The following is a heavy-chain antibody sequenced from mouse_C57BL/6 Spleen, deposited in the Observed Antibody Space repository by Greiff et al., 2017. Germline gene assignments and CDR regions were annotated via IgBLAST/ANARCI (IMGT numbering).Heavy chain of an antibody. CDR1: GYAFSSYW. D-gene: IGHD1-1*01. Sequence: QVQLQQPGAELVKPGASVKISCKASGYAFSSYWMNWVKQRPGKGLEWIGQIYPGDGDTNYNGKFKGKATLTADKSSSTAYMQLSSLTSEDSAVYFCARFYYGSSYGFAYWGQGTLVTVSA. V-gene: IGHV1-80*01. J-gene: IGHJ3*01. CDR2: IYPGDGDT. CDR3: ARFYYGSSYGFAY.